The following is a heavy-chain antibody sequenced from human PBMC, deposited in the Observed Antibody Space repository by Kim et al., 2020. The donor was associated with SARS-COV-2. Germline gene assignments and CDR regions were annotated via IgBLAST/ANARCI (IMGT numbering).Heavy chain of an antibody. CDR3: ARGGIVVPAAIRGGDAFEI. Sequence: SETLSLTCAVSGGSISSGGYSWSWIRQPPGKGLEWIGYIYHSGSTYYNPSLKSRVTISVDRSKNQFSLKLSSVTAADTAVYYCARGGIVVPAAIRGGDAFEIWGQGTMVTVSS. J-gene: IGHJ3*02. CDR2: IYHSGST. D-gene: IGHD2-2*02. V-gene: IGHV4-30-2*01. CDR1: GGSISSGGYS.